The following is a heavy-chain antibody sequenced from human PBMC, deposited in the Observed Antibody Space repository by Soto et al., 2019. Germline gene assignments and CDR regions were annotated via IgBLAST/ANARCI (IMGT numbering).Heavy chain of an antibody. J-gene: IGHJ6*02. CDR2: LYPGDSET. V-gene: IGHV5-51*01. CDR1: GYSFTKYW. D-gene: IGHD3-22*01. CDR3: ARLPTDYSDSSGHPNYGLDV. Sequence: GESLKISCKGSGYSFTKYWIGWVRQMSGKGQELTGILYPGDSETRYSPSFQGQVIMSADKSTSTAYLQWSSLKASDTAIYYCARLPTDYSDSSGHPNYGLDVWGQGTTVTVSS.